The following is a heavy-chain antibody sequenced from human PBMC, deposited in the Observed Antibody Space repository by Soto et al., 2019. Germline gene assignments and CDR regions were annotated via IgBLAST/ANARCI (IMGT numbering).Heavy chain of an antibody. CDR2: ISSTTNYI. CDR3: ARESEDLTSNFDY. CDR1: GFTFTRYS. V-gene: IGHV3-21*06. J-gene: IGHJ4*02. Sequence: GGSLRLSCAASGFTFTRYSMNWVRQAPGKGLEWVSSISSTTNYIYHGDSMKGRFTISRDNAKNSLYLEMNSLRAEDTAVYYCARESEDLTSNFDYWGQGTLVTVSS.